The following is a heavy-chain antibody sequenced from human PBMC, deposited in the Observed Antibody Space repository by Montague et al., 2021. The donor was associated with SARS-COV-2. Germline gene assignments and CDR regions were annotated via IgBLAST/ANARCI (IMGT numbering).Heavy chain of an antibody. CDR1: GFILSNFA. J-gene: IGHJ3*01. V-gene: IGHV3-30*04. D-gene: IGHD3/OR15-3a*01. Sequence: SLRLSCAASGFILSNFAFHWVRQAPGKGLEWVAIITYDGIDKFYADSVKGRFTISRDNSKNTLYLRMNSLTPEDTAIYYCARDRVPPDCGDAFDPWGHGTLVTVSS. CDR2: ITYDGIDK. CDR3: ARDRVPPDCGDAFDP.